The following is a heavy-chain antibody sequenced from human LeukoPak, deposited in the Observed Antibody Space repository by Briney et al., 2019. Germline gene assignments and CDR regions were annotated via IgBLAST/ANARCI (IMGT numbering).Heavy chain of an antibody. V-gene: IGHV3-9*01. CDR3: AKDYTAMVRGPDY. CDR2: ISWNSGSI. D-gene: IGHD5-18*01. Sequence: GRSLRLSCAASGFTFDDYAMHWVRQAPGKGLEWVSGISWNSGSIGYADSVKGRFTISRDNAKNSLYLQMNSLRAEDTALYYCAKDYTAMVRGPDYWGQGTLVTVSS. CDR1: GFTFDDYA. J-gene: IGHJ4*02.